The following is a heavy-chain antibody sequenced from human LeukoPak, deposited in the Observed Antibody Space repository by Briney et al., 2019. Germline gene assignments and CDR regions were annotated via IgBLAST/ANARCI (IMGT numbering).Heavy chain of an antibody. CDR2: IYYSGRT. V-gene: IGHV4-39*01. Sequence: PSETLSLTCTVSGGSISTSSYFWGWIRQPPGKGLEWIGSIYYSGRTYYNPSLESRVTISVDTSKNQFSLKLNSVTAADTAVYYCARHGGLKYGGHEKRFDYWGQGTLVTVSS. D-gene: IGHD5-12*01. CDR1: GGSISTSSYF. CDR3: ARHGGLKYGGHEKRFDY. J-gene: IGHJ4*02.